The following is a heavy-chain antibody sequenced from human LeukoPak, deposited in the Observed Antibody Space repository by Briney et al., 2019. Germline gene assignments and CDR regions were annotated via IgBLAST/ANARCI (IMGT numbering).Heavy chain of an antibody. CDR3: AREAGRDQGPYYGMDV. J-gene: IGHJ6*02. V-gene: IGHV3-30*19. CDR2: ISYDGSNK. Sequence: GGSLRLSCAASGFTFSSYGMHWVRQAPGKGLEWVAVISYDGSNKYYADSVKGRFTISRDNSKNTLYLQMNSLRAEDTAVYYCAREAGRDQGPYYGMDVWGQGTTVTVSS. CDR1: GFTFSSYG. D-gene: IGHD3-10*01.